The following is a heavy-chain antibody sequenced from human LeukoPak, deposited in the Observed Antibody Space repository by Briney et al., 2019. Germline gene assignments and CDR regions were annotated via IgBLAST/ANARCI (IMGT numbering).Heavy chain of an antibody. CDR3: ARDRVTSVTTSYGMDV. Sequence: PGGSLRLSCAASGFTFSSYSMNWVRQAPGKGLEWVSYISSSSNTIYYADSVKGRFTISRDNAKNSLYLQMSSLRDEDTAVYYCARDRVTSVTTSYGMDVWGQGTTVTVSS. J-gene: IGHJ6*02. CDR2: ISSSSNTI. CDR1: GFTFSSYS. D-gene: IGHD4-17*01. V-gene: IGHV3-48*02.